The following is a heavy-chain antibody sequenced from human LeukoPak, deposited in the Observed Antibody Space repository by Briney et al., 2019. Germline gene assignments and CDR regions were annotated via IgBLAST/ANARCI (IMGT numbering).Heavy chain of an antibody. CDR1: GFTFSSYE. D-gene: IGHD2-2*01. V-gene: IGHV3-23*01. CDR2: ISGSGGST. J-gene: IGHJ4*02. CDR3: AKDIVVVPAAQRDYFDY. Sequence: PGGSLRLSCAASGFTFSSYEMNWVRQAPGKGLEWVSAISGSGGSTYYADSVKGRFTISRDNSKNTLYLQMNSLRAEDTAVYYCAKDIVVVPAAQRDYFDYWGQGTLVTVSS.